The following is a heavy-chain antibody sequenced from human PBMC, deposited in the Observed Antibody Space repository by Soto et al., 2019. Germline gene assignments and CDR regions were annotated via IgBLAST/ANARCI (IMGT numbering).Heavy chain of an antibody. Sequence: ASVKVSCKASGYTFTGYYMHWVRQAPGQGLEWMGWINPNSGGTNYAQKFQGWVTMTRDTSISTAYMELSRLRSDDTAVYYCARAYGSGSSALYYGMDVWGQGTTVTVSS. D-gene: IGHD3-10*01. CDR2: INPNSGGT. V-gene: IGHV1-2*04. CDR1: GYTFTGYY. J-gene: IGHJ6*02. CDR3: ARAYGSGSSALYYGMDV.